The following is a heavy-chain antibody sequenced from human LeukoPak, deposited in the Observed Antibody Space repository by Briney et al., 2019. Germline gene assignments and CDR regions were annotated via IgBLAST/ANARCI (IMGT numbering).Heavy chain of an antibody. D-gene: IGHD5-12*01. J-gene: IGHJ6*02. Sequence: GGSLRLSCAASGFTFSNYGIHWVRQAPGKGLEWVAVIWYDGTNKNHADSVKGRFTISRDNSKNTLYLQMNRLRAEDTALYYCARGGYSGSYYGMDVWGQGTTVTVSS. CDR3: ARGGYSGSYYGMDV. V-gene: IGHV3-33*08. CDR2: IWYDGTNK. CDR1: GFTFSNYG.